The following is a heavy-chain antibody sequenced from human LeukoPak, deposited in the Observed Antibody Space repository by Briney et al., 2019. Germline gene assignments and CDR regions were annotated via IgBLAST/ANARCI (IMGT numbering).Heavy chain of an antibody. V-gene: IGHV4-59*08. D-gene: IGHD2-8*02. CDR3: ARHGTVAGPFQH. CDR2: IYYSGTT. CDR1: GGSISSYY. Sequence: SETLSLTCTVSGGSISSYYWSWIRQPPGKALEWIGYIYYSGTTNYNPSLKSRVTMSVDTSKDQFSLKLNSTTAADTAVYYCARHGTVAGPFQHWGQGTLVAVSS. J-gene: IGHJ1*01.